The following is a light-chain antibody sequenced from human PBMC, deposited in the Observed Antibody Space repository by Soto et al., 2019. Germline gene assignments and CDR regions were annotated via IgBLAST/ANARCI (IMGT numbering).Light chain of an antibody. Sequence: QLTQSPSSLSASVGDRVTITCRASQSISSWLAWYQQKPGKAPKLLIYKASSLESGVPSRFSGSGSGTEFTLTISSLQPDDFATYYCQQYNSYSRTFGQGTKVDIK. CDR1: QSISSW. V-gene: IGKV1-5*03. J-gene: IGKJ1*01. CDR2: KAS. CDR3: QQYNSYSRT.